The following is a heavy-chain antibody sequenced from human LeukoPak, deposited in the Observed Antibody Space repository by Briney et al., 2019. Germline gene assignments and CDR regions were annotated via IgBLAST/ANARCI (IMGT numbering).Heavy chain of an antibody. V-gene: IGHV4-39*01. CDR3: ARQVTDSSSWYYYYYYMDV. CDR2: IYYSGST. CDR1: GFTFSDYN. D-gene: IGHD6-13*01. Sequence: GSLRLSCAASGFTFSDYNMRWIRQPPGKGLEWIGSIYYSGSTYYNPSLKSRVTISVDTSKNQFSLKLSSVTAADTAVYYCARQVTDSSSWYYYYYYMDVWGKGTTATISS. J-gene: IGHJ6*03.